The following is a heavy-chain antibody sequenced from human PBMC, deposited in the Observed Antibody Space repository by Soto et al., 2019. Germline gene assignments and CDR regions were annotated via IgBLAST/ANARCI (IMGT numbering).Heavy chain of an antibody. D-gene: IGHD3-10*01. J-gene: IGHJ6*02. Sequence: VQLLESGGGLVKPGGSLRLSCAASGFTFSSYSMNWVRQAPGKGLEWVSSISSSSSYIYYADSVKGRFTISRDNAKNSLYLQMTSLGDEDPAMYYCARVIEGGLGELPPGYCMEVWGQVTTVTVCS. V-gene: IGHV3-21*01. CDR1: GFTFSSYS. CDR2: ISSSSSYI. CDR3: ARVIEGGLGELPPGYCMEV.